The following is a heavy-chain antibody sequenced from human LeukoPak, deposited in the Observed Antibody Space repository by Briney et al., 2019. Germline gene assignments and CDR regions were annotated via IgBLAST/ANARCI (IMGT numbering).Heavy chain of an antibody. Sequence: GESLKISCKGPGYSFTSYWIGWVRQMPGKGLEWMGIIYPGDSDTRYSPSFQGQVTISADKSNSTAYLQWSSLKASDTAMYYCAGIFGVVPDAFDIWGQGTMVTVSS. CDR1: GYSFTSYW. D-gene: IGHD3-3*01. J-gene: IGHJ3*02. V-gene: IGHV5-51*01. CDR3: AGIFGVVPDAFDI. CDR2: IYPGDSDT.